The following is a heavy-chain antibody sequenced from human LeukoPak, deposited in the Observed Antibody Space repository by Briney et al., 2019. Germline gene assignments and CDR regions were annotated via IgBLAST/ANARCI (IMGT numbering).Heavy chain of an antibody. V-gene: IGHV4-30-2*01. CDR2: IYHSGST. J-gene: IGHJ4*02. CDR1: GGSISSGGYY. CDR3: ARDSVESGEFDY. Sequence: SETLSLTCTVSGGSISSGGYYWSWIRQPPGKGLEWIGYIYHSGSTYYNPSLKSRVTISVDRSKNQFSLKLSSVTAADTAVYYCARDSVESGEFDYWGQGTLVTVSS. D-gene: IGHD5-24*01.